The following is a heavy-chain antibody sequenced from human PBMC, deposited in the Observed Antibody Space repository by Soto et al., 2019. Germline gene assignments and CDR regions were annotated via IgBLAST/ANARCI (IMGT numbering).Heavy chain of an antibody. J-gene: IGHJ4*02. D-gene: IGHD3-9*01. CDR3: AKDSDYDILPGYSIV. CDR2: ISGSGGST. CDR1: GFTFGSYA. Sequence: GGSLRLSCAASGFTFGSYAMSWVRQAPGKGLEWVSAISGSGGSTYYADSVKGRFTISRGNSKNTLYLQMNSLRAEDTAVYYCAKDSDYDILPGYSIVWGQGTLVTVSS. V-gene: IGHV3-23*01.